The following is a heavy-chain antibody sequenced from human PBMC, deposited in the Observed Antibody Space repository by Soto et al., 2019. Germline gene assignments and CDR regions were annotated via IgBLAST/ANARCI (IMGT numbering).Heavy chain of an antibody. CDR3: ARDRNGDYPYYFDY. CDR2: ISAYNGNT. V-gene: IGHV1-18*01. Sequence: ASVKVSCKASGYTFTSYGISWVRQAPGQGLEWMGWISAYNGNTNYAQKLQGRVTMTTDTSTSTAYMELRSLRSDDTAVYYCARDRNGDYPYYFDYWGPGTLVTVSS. CDR1: GYTFTSYG. D-gene: IGHD4-17*01. J-gene: IGHJ4*02.